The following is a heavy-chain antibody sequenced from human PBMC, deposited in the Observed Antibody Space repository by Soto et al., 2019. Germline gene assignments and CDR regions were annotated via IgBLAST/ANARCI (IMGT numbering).Heavy chain of an antibody. J-gene: IGHJ4*02. D-gene: IGHD2-2*01. V-gene: IGHV4-31*03. Sequence: QVQLQESGPGLVKPSQTLSLTCTVSGGSITSSGYYWSWIRQHPGEGLEWIGFTSNSGSTSYNPSLKCRVTISVDTSSNQFSLTLKSVTAADTDVYSCARGGGSTKVDYLGQGTLVTVSP. CDR2: TSNSGST. CDR1: GGSITSSGYY. CDR3: ARGGGSTKVDY.